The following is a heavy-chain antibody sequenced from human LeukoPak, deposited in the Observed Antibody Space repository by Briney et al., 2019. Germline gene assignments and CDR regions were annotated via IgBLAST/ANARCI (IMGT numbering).Heavy chain of an antibody. V-gene: IGHV1-2*02. CDR2: INPNSGGT. Sequence: GASVKVSCKASGYTFTGYYMHWVRQAPGQGLEWMGWINPNSGGTNYAQKFQGRVTMTRDTSISTAYMELSSLRSDDTAVYFCARDQATVATPWWDHWGQGTLVTVSS. CDR3: ARDQATVATPWWDH. D-gene: IGHD4-23*01. J-gene: IGHJ4*02. CDR1: GYTFTGYY.